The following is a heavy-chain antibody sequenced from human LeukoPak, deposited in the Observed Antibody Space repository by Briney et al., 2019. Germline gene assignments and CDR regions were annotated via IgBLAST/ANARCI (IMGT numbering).Heavy chain of an antibody. Sequence: PSETLSLSCAVYGGSVSGYYWSWIRQPLGKGLEWIGEINHSGSTNYNPSLKSRVTISVDTSKNQFSLKLSSVTAADTAVYYCARGVEGDILNWGQGTLVTVSS. D-gene: IGHD3-9*01. V-gene: IGHV4-34*01. CDR2: INHSGST. CDR3: ARGVEGDILN. CDR1: GGSVSGYY. J-gene: IGHJ4*02.